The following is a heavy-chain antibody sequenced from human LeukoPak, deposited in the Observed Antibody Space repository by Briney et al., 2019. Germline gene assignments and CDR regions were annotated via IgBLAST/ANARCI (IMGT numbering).Heavy chain of an antibody. V-gene: IGHV3-20*04. D-gene: IGHD2-8*01. CDR2: INWNGGST. J-gene: IGHJ6*03. Sequence: GGSLRLSCAASGFTFDDYGMSWVRQAPGKGLEWVAGINWNGGSTGYADSVKGRFTISRDNAKNSPYLQMNSLRAEDTAVYYCARVGCTNGVCYSYYYYYMDVWGKGTTVTVSS. CDR3: ARVGCTNGVCYSYYYYYMDV. CDR1: GFTFDDYG.